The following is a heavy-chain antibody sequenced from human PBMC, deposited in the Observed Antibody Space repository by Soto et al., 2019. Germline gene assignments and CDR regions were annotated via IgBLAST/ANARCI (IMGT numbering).Heavy chain of an antibody. Sequence: GESLKISCKGSGYSFTSYWIGWVRQMPGKGLEWMGIIYPGDSDTRYSPSFQGQVTISADKSISTAYLQWSSLKASDTAMYYCARPVLEWLPDSGFDPWGQGTLVTVSS. D-gene: IGHD3-3*01. CDR3: ARPVLEWLPDSGFDP. J-gene: IGHJ5*02. CDR1: GYSFTSYW. V-gene: IGHV5-51*01. CDR2: IYPGDSDT.